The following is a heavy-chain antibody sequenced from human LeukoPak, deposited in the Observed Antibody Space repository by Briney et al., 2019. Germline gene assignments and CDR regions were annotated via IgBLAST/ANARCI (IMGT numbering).Heavy chain of an antibody. CDR3: ARDPWRGKSFDY. Sequence: GGSLRLSCAASGFTFSSYWMSWVRQAPGKGLEWVANIKQDGSEKYCVDSVKGRFTISRDNAENSLYLQMNSLRAEDTAVYYCARDPWRGKSFDYWGQGTLVTVSS. V-gene: IGHV3-7*01. CDR1: GFTFSSYW. J-gene: IGHJ4*02. D-gene: IGHD3-3*01. CDR2: IKQDGSEK.